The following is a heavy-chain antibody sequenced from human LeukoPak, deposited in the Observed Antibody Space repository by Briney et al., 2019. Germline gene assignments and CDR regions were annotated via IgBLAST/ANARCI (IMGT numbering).Heavy chain of an antibody. CDR2: ISYDGSNK. V-gene: IGHV3-30*04. D-gene: IGHD3-22*01. CDR1: GFTFSSYA. J-gene: IGHJ6*02. Sequence: GGSLRLSCAASGFTFSSYAMHWVRQAPGKGLEWVAVISYDGSNKYYADSVKGRFTISRDNSKNTLYLQMNSLRADDTAVYYCARCQGNYDSSGYFAYYYYGMDVWGQGTTVTVSS. CDR3: ARCQGNYDSSGYFAYYYYGMDV.